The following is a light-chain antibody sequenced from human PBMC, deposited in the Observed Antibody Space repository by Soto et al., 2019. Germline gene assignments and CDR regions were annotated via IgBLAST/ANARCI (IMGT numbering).Light chain of an antibody. J-gene: IGLJ1*01. CDR2: GNS. CDR1: SSNIGAGYD. CDR3: QSYDSSLSGYV. V-gene: IGLV1-40*01. Sequence: QSVLTQPPSVSGAPGQRVTISCPGSSSNIGAGYDVHWYHQLPGTAPKLLIYGNSNRPSGVPDRFSGSKSGTSASLAITGLQAEDEADYYCQSYDSSLSGYVFGTGTKVTVL.